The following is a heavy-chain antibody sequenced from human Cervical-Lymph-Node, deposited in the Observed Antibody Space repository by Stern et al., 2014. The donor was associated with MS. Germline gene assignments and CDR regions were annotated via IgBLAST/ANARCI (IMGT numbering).Heavy chain of an antibody. CDR1: GGSISSDDHY. Sequence: QVQLQESGPGLVRPSQTLSLTCTVSGGSISSDDHYWSWVRQSPGKGLEWLGYISYSGSSYFNPSLKSRATMSVDTSKNQFSLKVKSVTAADTAVYYCARTDILLLDYWGQGALVTVSS. V-gene: IGHV4-30-4*01. J-gene: IGHJ4*02. CDR3: ARTDILLLDY. CDR2: ISYSGSS. D-gene: IGHD3-22*01.